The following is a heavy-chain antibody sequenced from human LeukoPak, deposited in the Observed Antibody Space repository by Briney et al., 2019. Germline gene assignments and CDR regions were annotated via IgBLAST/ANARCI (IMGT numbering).Heavy chain of an antibody. D-gene: IGHD6-19*01. V-gene: IGHV3-74*01. J-gene: IGHJ4*02. CDR2: INHDGSST. Sequence: GGSLRLSCATSGFTFTTFWMHWVRQAPGKGLVWVSRINHDGSSTNYADSVKGRFTISRDNAKNTVYLQMNSLRADDTAVYYCARDNFGWYEKGGDYFDYWGQGILVTVSS. CDR3: ARDNFGWYEKGGDYFDY. CDR1: GFTFTTFW.